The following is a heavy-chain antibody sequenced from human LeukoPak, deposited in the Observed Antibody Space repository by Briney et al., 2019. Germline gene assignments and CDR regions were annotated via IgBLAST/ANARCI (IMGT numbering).Heavy chain of an antibody. CDR3: TTDEDWNYARKDV. V-gene: IGHV3-15*04. CDR1: GFTFNYAW. D-gene: IGHD1-7*01. J-gene: IGHJ6*02. Sequence: TGGSLRLSCAASGFTFNYAWMSWVRQVPGKGLEWVGQTVSEIDGGTTDYAAPVKGRFTISKDDSKSTLYLQMNSLKIEDTAVYYCTTDEDWNYARKDVWGQGATVIVSS. CDR2: TVSEIDGGTT.